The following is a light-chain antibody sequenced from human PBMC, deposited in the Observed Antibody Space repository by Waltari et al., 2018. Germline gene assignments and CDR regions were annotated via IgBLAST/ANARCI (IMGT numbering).Light chain of an antibody. CDR3: QQYYSSPKT. CDR1: QSVSNSN. V-gene: IGKV3-20*01. CDR2: GAS. Sequence: DIVLTQSPDTLSLSPGERATVSCRASQSVSNSNLAWYQQRPGQAPRLLIYGASNRATGIPDRFSGSESGTDFTLTISSLEPEDFAVYYCQQYYSSPKTFGQGTKVEIK. J-gene: IGKJ1*01.